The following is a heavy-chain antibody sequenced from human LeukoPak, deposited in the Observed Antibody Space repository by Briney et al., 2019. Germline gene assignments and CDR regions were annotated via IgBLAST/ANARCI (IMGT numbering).Heavy chain of an antibody. Sequence: GGSLRLSCAASGFTFSSYAMSWVRQAPGKGLEWASAISGSGGSTYYADSVKGRFTISRDNSKNTLYLQMNSLRAEDTAVYYCAKDHSSGWYSVYYYYGMDVWGQGTTVTVSS. V-gene: IGHV3-23*01. J-gene: IGHJ6*02. CDR1: GFTFSSYA. D-gene: IGHD6-19*01. CDR3: AKDHSSGWYSVYYYYGMDV. CDR2: ISGSGGST.